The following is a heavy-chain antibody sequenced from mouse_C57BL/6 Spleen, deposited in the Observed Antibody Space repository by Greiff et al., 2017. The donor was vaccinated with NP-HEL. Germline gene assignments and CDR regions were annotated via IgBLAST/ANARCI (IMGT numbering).Heavy chain of an antibody. CDR2: ISSGGSYT. V-gene: IGHV5-6*01. CDR1: GFTFSSYG. Sequence: EVHLVESGGDLVKPGGSLKLSCAASGFTFSSYGMSWVRQTPDKRLEWVATISSGGSYTYYPDSVKGRFTISRDNAKNTLYLQMSSLKSEDTAMYYCARDYGSSYFDYWGQGTTLTVSS. CDR3: ARDYGSSYFDY. J-gene: IGHJ2*01. D-gene: IGHD1-1*01.